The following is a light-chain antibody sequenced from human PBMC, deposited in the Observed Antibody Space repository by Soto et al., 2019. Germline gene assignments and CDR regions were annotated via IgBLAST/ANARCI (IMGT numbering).Light chain of an antibody. CDR2: HAS. J-gene: IGKJ4*01. Sequence: DIQMTQSQSSVYASVGDRVIITCRASQDISDWLAWYQQKPGKAPNLLIYHASSLQSGVPPRFSGSGSGTDITLTISSLQPEDLATYFRQQANTFPLTFGGGTKVEI. CDR1: QDISDW. V-gene: IGKV1-12*01. CDR3: QQANTFPLT.